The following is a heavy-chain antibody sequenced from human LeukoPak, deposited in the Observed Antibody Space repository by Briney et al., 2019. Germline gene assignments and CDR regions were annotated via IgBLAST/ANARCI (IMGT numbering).Heavy chain of an antibody. J-gene: IGHJ3*02. D-gene: IGHD6-6*01. CDR1: GFTFSSYG. CDR2: IKSDGSST. V-gene: IGHV3-74*01. CDR3: ARRSAARDAFDI. Sequence: PGGSLRLSCAASGFTFSSYGMHWVRQAPGKGLVWVSRIKSDGSSTSYADSVKGRFTISRDNAKNTLYLQMNSLRAEDTAVYYCARRSAARDAFDIWGQGTMVTGSS.